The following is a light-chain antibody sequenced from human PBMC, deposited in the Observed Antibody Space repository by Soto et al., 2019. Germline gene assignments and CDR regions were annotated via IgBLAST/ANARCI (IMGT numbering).Light chain of an antibody. CDR2: EVS. J-gene: IGLJ1*01. Sequence: QSVLTQPASVSGSPGQWITISCPGTSSDVGGYNYVSWYQQHPGKAPKLMIYEVSNRPSGVSNRFSGSKSGNTASLTISGLQAEDEADYYCSSYTSSSTFVFGTGTKVTVL. CDR3: SSYTSSSTFV. CDR1: SSDVGGYNY. V-gene: IGLV2-14*01.